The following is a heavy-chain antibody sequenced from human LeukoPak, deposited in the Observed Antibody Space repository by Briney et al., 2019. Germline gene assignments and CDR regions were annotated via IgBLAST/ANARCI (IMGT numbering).Heavy chain of an antibody. J-gene: IGHJ4*02. CDR1: GGSFSGYY. V-gene: IGHV4-34*01. D-gene: IGHD6-19*01. CDR3: AKDFTAAVAALLWY. Sequence: SETLSLTCAVYGGSFSGYYWSWIRQPPGKGLEWIGEINHSGSTNYNPSLKSRVTISVDTSKNQFSLKLSSVTAADTAVYYCAKDFTAAVAALLWYWGQGTLVTVSS. CDR2: INHSGST.